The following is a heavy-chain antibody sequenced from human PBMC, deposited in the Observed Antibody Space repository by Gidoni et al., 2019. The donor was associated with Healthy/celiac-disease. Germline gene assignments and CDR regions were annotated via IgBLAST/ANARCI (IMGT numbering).Heavy chain of an antibody. D-gene: IGHD6-6*01. CDR2: ISSSGGST. J-gene: IGHJ5*02. CDR3: AKDEYSSSSGWFDP. Sequence: EVQLLASGGGLVQPGGSLRLSCEASGFTFSSYAMRWVRQAPGKGLGWVSSISSSGGSTYYADSVKGRFPISRDNSKNTLYLQMNSLRAEDTAVYYCAKDEYSSSSGWFDPWGQGTLVTVSS. CDR1: GFTFSSYA. V-gene: IGHV3-23*01.